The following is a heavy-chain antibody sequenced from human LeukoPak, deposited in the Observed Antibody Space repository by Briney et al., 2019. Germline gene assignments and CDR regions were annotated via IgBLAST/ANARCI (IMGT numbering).Heavy chain of an antibody. V-gene: IGHV4-39*01. Sequence: SETLSLTCTVSGGSISSSSYYWGWIRQPPGKGLEWIGSIYYSGSTYYNPSLKSRVTISVDTSKNQFSLKLSSVTAADTAVYYCARAFDPSYMDVWGKGTTVTVSS. D-gene: IGHD3-9*01. J-gene: IGHJ6*03. CDR2: IYYSGST. CDR3: ARAFDPSYMDV. CDR1: GGSISSSSYY.